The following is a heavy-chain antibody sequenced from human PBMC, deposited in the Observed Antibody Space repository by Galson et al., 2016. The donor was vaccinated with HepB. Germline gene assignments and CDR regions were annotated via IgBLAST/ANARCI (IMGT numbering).Heavy chain of an antibody. CDR1: GVSTTSGGFS. J-gene: IGHJ4*02. D-gene: IGHD3-3*01. CDR3: ARGTYDFWSGFSPTKYYFDY. CDR2: IYQGETA. V-gene: IGHV4-30-2*01. Sequence: TLSLTCAVSGVSTTSGGFSWNWIRQPPGKGLEWIGYIYQGETAYYTPSLRSRVTMALHRPNNLFSLKLSSVTAADTAVYYCARGTYDFWSGFSPTKYYFDYWGQGALVAVSS.